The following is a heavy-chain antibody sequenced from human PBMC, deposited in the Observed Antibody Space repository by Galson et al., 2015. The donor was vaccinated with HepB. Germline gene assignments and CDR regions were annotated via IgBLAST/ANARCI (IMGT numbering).Heavy chain of an antibody. CDR3: AREITHDVGWNDAFDI. J-gene: IGHJ3*02. V-gene: IGHV3-7*03. CDR1: GFTFSSYW. D-gene: IGHD3-16*01. CDR2: IKQDGSEK. Sequence: SLRLSCAASGFTFSSYWMSWVRQAPGKGLEWVANIKQDGSEKYYVDSVKGRFTISRDNAKNSLYLQMNSLRAEDTAVYYCAREITHDVGWNDAFDIWGQGTMVTVSS.